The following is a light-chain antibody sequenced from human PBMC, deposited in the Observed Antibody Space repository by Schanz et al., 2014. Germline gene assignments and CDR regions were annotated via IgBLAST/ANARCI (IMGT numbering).Light chain of an antibody. CDR3: QQYGSSPPWA. CDR1: QSVASN. Sequence: IVMTQSPATLSVSPGERVTLSCRASQSVASNLAWYQQKPCQAPRLLIYGASSRATGIPDRFSGSGSGTDFTLTISRLEPEDFAVYYCQQYGSSPPWAFGQGTRVEIK. V-gene: IGKV3-20*01. J-gene: IGKJ1*01. CDR2: GAS.